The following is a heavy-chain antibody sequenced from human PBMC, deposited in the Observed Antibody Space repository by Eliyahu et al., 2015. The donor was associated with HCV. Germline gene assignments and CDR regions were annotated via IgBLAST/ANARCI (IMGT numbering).Heavy chain of an antibody. J-gene: IGHJ6*03. CDR3: ARGRGPLLIGYMDV. V-gene: IGHV4-34*01. CDR2: INHSGST. D-gene: IGHD2-8*01. Sequence: QVQLQQWGAGLLKPSETLSLTCAVYGGSFGGYYWSXIRQPPGKGLEWIGEINHSGSTNYNPSLKSRVTISVDTSKNQFSLKLSSVTAADTAVYYCARGRGPLLIGYMDVWGKGTTVTVSS. CDR1: GGSFGGYY.